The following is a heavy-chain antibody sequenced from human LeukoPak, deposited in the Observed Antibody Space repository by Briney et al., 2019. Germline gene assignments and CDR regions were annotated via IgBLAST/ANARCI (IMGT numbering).Heavy chain of an antibody. CDR1: GFTFSTNY. CDR2: ISYDVSNK. V-gene: IGHV3-30*03. D-gene: IGHD2-8*01. CDR3: ARDYCTNGVCYIDY. Sequence: GGTLRLSCAASGFTFSTNYMSWVRQAPGKGLEWVAVISYDVSNKYYADSVKGRFTISRDNSKNTLYLQMNSLRAEDTAVYYCARDYCTNGVCYIDYWGQGTLVTVSS. J-gene: IGHJ4*02.